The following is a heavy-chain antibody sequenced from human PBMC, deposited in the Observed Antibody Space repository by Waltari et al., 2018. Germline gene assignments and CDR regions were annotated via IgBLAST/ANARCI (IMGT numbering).Heavy chain of an antibody. D-gene: IGHD1-1*01. CDR2: TSGSGRTT. CDR1: GFTFSSYG. CDR3: AKDRDEFLQHFDS. Sequence: EVQLVESGGALVQPGGSLRLSCAASGFTFSSYGMSWVRQAPGKGLEWVSGTSGSGRTTYYVDSVKGRFTISRDNSKNTLYLQVNSLRVEDTAIYYCAKDRDEFLQHFDSWGQGTLVTVST. J-gene: IGHJ4*02. V-gene: IGHV3-23*04.